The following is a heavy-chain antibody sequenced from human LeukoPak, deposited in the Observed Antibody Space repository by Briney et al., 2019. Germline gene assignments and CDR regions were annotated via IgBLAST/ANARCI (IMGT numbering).Heavy chain of an antibody. J-gene: IGHJ4*02. Sequence: ASVKVSCKASGGTFSSYAISWVRQAPGQGLEWMGGIIPIFGTANYAQKFQGRVTITADKSTSTAYMELSSLRSEDTAVYYCAIGGDTAMVDYFDYWGQGTLVTVSS. CDR1: GGTFSSYA. CDR2: IIPIFGTA. V-gene: IGHV1-69*06. D-gene: IGHD5-18*01. CDR3: AIGGDTAMVDYFDY.